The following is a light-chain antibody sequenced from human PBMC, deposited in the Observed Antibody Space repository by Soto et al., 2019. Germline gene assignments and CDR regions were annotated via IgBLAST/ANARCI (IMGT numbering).Light chain of an antibody. V-gene: IGKV3-11*01. CDR1: ESISGY. CDR3: QQRSKWPIT. CDR2: DAS. Sequence: EIVLTQSPATLSLSPGERGTLSCRASESISGYLAWYQQRPGQAPRLLIYDASNRATGIPARFSGSGSATDFTLTISSLEPEDFGVYYCQQRSKWPITFGQGTRLEIK. J-gene: IGKJ5*01.